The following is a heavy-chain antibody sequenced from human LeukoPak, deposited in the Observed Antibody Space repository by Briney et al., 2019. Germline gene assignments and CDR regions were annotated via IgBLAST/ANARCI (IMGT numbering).Heavy chain of an antibody. CDR2: IIPIFGTA. Sequence: ASVKVSCKASGGTFSSYAISWVRQAPGQGLEWMGGIIPIFGTANYAQKFQGRVTITTDESTSTAYMELSSLRPEDTAVYYCARDRTRYCSSTSCLYMDVWGEGTTVTVSS. V-gene: IGHV1-69*05. CDR1: GGTFSSYA. D-gene: IGHD2-2*01. CDR3: ARDRTRYCSSTSCLYMDV. J-gene: IGHJ6*03.